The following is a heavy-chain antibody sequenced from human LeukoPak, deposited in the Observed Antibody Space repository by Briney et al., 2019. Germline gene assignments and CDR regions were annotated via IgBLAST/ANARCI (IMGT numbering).Heavy chain of an antibody. CDR2: INHSGST. J-gene: IGHJ4*02. Sequence: SETLSLTCAVYGGSFSGYYWSWIRQPPGKGLEWIGEINHSGSTNYNPSLKSRVTISVDRSKNQFSLKLSSVTAADTAVYYCARGETTVTSFDYWGQGTLVTVSS. CDR3: ARGETTVTSFDY. CDR1: GGSFSGYY. D-gene: IGHD4-17*01. V-gene: IGHV4-34*01.